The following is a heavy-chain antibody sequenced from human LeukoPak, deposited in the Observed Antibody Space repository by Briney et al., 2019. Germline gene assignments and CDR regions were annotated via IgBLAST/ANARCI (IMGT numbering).Heavy chain of an antibody. CDR1: GFTFSSYW. CDR3: AASPNITMIVVGLDY. CDR2: INTDGSST. J-gene: IGHJ4*02. Sequence: GGSLRLSCAASGFTFSSYWMHWVRQAPGKGLVWVSRINTDGSSTSYADSVKGRFTISRDNSKNTLYLQMNSLRAEDTAVYYCAASPNITMIVVGLDYWGQGTLVTVSS. V-gene: IGHV3-74*01. D-gene: IGHD3-22*01.